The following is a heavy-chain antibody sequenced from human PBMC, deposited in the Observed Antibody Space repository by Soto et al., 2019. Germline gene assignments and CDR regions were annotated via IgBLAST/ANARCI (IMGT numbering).Heavy chain of an antibody. CDR2: IDYSGST. CDR1: GGSISSGDYY. Sequence: TLSLTCTVSGGSISSGDYYWTWIRQPPGKALEWIGYIDYSGSTYNNPSLKSRLTLSVDTSKSQFSLNLTSVTAADTAVYYCARAPRMVYAPGCMDVWGQGTTVTVSS. D-gene: IGHD2-8*01. CDR3: ARAPRMVYAPGCMDV. V-gene: IGHV4-30-4*01. J-gene: IGHJ6*02.